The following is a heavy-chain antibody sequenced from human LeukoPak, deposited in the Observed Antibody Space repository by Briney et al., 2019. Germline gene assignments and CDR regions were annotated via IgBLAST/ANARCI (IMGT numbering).Heavy chain of an antibody. D-gene: IGHD3-3*01. V-gene: IGHV3-7*01. J-gene: IGHJ4*02. CDR2: IKQDGSEK. Sequence: GGSLRLSCATSGFSFNYYAMYWVRQAPGKGLEWVANIKQDGSEKYYVDSVKGRFTISRDNAKNSLYLQMNSLRAEDTAVYYCARRTYYDLGFDYWGQGTLVTVSS. CDR3: ARRTYYDLGFDY. CDR1: GFSFNYYA.